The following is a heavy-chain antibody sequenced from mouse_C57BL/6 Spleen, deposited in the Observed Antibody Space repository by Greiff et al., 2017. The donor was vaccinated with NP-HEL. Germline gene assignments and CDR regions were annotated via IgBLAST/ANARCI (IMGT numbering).Heavy chain of an antibody. Sequence: EVKLVESGGDLVKPGGSLKLSCAASGFTFSSYGMSWVRQTPDKRLEWVATISSGGSYTYYPDSVKGRFTISRDNAKNTLYLQMSSLKSEDTAMYYCAHLQTRYFDVWGTGTTVTVSS. CDR3: AHLQTRYFDV. CDR2: ISSGGSYT. V-gene: IGHV5-6*01. D-gene: IGHD1-2*01. CDR1: GFTFSSYG. J-gene: IGHJ1*03.